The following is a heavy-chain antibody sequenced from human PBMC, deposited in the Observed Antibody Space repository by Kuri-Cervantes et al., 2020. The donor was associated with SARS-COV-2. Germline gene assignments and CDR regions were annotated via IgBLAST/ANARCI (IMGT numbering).Heavy chain of an antibody. J-gene: IGHJ4*02. CDR1: GYSTSSGYY. CDR3: ARGKDHYGDYGYYFDY. V-gene: IGHV4-38-2*01. Sequence: SQTLSLTCAVSGYSTSSGYYWGWIRQPPGKGLEWIGSIYHSGSTYYNPSLKSRVTVSVDTSKNQFSLKLSSVTAADTAVYYCARGKDHYGDYGYYFDYWGQGTLVTVSS. CDR2: IYHSGST. D-gene: IGHD4-17*01.